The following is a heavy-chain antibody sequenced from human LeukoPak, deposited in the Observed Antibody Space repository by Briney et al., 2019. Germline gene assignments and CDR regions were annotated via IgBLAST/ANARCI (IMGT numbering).Heavy chain of an antibody. CDR2: IIPIFGTA. V-gene: IGHV1-69*13. J-gene: IGHJ4*02. D-gene: IGHD5-12*01. CDR3: ARTLYSGYGSYFDY. Sequence: ASVKVSCKASGGTFSSYAISWVRQAPGQGLEWMGGIIPIFGTANYAQKFRGRVTITADESTSTAYMELSSLRSEDTAVYYCARTLYSGYGSYFDYWGQGTLVTVSS. CDR1: GGTFSSYA.